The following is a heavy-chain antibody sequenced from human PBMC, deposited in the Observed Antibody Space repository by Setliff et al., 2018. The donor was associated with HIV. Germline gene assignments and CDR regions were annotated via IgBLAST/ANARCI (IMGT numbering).Heavy chain of an antibody. Sequence: GESLKISCKGSGYSFTNYWIGWVRQMPGKGLEWMGIIYPGDSDTRYSPSFQGQVTISADKSISTAYLQWSSLKASDTAMYYCARLSVVTATRIYYVDYWGQGTLVTVSA. V-gene: IGHV5-51*01. CDR2: IYPGDSDT. J-gene: IGHJ4*02. CDR1: GYSFTNYW. D-gene: IGHD2-21*02. CDR3: ARLSVVTATRIYYVDY.